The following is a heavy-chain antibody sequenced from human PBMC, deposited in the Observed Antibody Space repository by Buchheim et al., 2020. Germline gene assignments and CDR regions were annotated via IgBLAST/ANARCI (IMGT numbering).Heavy chain of an antibody. D-gene: IGHD3-16*01. CDR2: ISGSGGST. Sequence: EVQLLESGGGLVQPGGSLRLSCAASGFTFSSYAMSWVRQAPGKGLEWVSAISGSGGSTYYADSVKGRFTISRDNSKNTLYLHMNSARAEDMDVYYCANGHYANYYYYYGMDVWGQGTT. J-gene: IGHJ6*02. CDR3: ANGHYANYYYYYGMDV. CDR1: GFTFSSYA. V-gene: IGHV3-23*01.